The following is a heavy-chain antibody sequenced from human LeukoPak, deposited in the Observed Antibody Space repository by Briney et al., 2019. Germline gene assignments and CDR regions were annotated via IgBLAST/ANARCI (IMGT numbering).Heavy chain of an antibody. CDR1: GYTFTSYA. Sequence: ASVKVSCKASGYTFTSYAMHWVRQAPGQRLEWMGWINAGNGNTKYSQKFQGRVTMTRDTSTSTVYMELSSLRSEDTAVYYCARDQEYYYDSSGSERYYYYYGMDVWGQGTTVTVSS. CDR2: INAGNGNT. CDR3: ARDQEYYYDSSGSERYYYYYGMDV. D-gene: IGHD3-22*01. V-gene: IGHV1-3*01. J-gene: IGHJ6*02.